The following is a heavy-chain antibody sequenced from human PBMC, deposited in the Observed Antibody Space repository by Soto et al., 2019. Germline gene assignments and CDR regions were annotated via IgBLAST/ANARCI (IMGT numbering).Heavy chain of an antibody. CDR3: ARGVGSGSYYNQYTWFDP. D-gene: IGHD3-10*01. CDR1: GYTFTNYG. CDR2: INVYNGNT. V-gene: IGHV1-18*01. J-gene: IGHJ5*02. Sequence: GASVKVSCKASGYTFTNYGISWVRQAPGQGLEWMGWINVYNGNTKYAQKVQGRVTMTTDTSTSTAYMELRSLRSDDTAVYYCARGVGSGSYYNQYTWFDPGGQETRVTVSS.